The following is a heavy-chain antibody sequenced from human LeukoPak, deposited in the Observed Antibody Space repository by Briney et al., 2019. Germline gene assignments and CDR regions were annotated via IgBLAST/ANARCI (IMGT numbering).Heavy chain of an antibody. D-gene: IGHD3-10*01. Sequence: PSETLSLTCTVSGGSIASYYWGWIRQPPGKGLEWIGSIYYSGSTYYNPSLKSRVTISVDTSKNQFSLKLSSVTAADTAVYYCATPESRGSYYQHFDYWGQGTLVTVSS. CDR3: ATPESRGSYYQHFDY. J-gene: IGHJ4*02. CDR1: GGSIASYY. V-gene: IGHV4-39*01. CDR2: IYYSGST.